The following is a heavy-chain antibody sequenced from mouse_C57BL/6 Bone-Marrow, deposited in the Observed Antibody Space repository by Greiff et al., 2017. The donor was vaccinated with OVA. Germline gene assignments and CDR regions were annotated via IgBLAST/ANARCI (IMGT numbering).Heavy chain of an antibody. V-gene: IGHV1-55*01. Sequence: VQLQQPGAELVKPGASVKMSCKASGYTFTSYWITWVKQRPGQGLEWIGDIYPGSGSTNYNEKFKSKATLTVDTSSSPAYMQLSSLTSEDSAVYYCANYYDYDWYFDVWGTGTTVTVSS. CDR3: ANYYDYDWYFDV. J-gene: IGHJ1*03. CDR2: IYPGSGST. CDR1: GYTFTSYW. D-gene: IGHD2-4*01.